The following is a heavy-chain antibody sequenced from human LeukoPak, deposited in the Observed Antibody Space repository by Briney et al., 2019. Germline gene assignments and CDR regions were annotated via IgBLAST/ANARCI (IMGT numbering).Heavy chain of an antibody. CDR3: ARMYSSSYYYYYYYMDV. V-gene: IGHV3-7*01. CDR2: IKQDGSEK. CDR1: GFTSSSYW. D-gene: IGHD6-13*01. Sequence: GGSLRLSCAASGFTSSSYWMSWVRQAPGKGLEWVANIKQDGSEKYYVDSVKGRFTISRDNAKNSLYLQMNSLRAEDTAVYYCARMYSSSYYYYYYYMDVWGKGTTVTVSS. J-gene: IGHJ6*03.